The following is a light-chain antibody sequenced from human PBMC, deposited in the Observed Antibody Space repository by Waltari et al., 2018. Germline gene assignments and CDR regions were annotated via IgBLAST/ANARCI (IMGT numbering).Light chain of an antibody. Sequence: QSVLTQPPSVSGTPGQRVTISCSGSNSNIGSNPVNWYQQVPGTAPKLLIYSNDQRPSGVPDRFSGSKSGTSASLAISGLQSEDEADYYSATWDDRLTGVLFGGGTKVTVL. V-gene: IGLV1-44*01. CDR3: ATWDDRLTGVL. J-gene: IGLJ2*01. CDR2: SND. CDR1: NSNIGSNP.